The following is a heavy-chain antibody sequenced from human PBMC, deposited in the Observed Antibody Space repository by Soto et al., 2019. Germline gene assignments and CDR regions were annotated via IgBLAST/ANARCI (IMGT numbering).Heavy chain of an antibody. J-gene: IGHJ6*02. D-gene: IGHD1-26*01. CDR1: GYSFTSYW. V-gene: IGHV5-10-1*01. CDR2: IDPSDSYT. CDR3: ASRPSGSYHYYYGMDV. Sequence: GESLKISCKGSGYSFTSYWISWVRQMPGKGLEWMGRIDPSDSYTNYSPSFQGHVTISADKSISTAYLQWSSLKASDTAMYYCASRPSGSYHYYYGMDVWGQGTTVSVSS.